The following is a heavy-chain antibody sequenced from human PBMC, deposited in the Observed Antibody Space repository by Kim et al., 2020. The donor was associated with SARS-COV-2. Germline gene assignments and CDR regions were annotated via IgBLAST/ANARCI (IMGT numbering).Heavy chain of an antibody. CDR1: GDSTASSNW. CDR2: IAHGQNT. V-gene: IGHV4-4*02. CDR3: ARVLGGWSRSSCDLLP. J-gene: IGHJ5*02. Sequence: SETLSLICSVSGDSTASSNWWTWVRQSPGKGLEWIGEIAHGQNTNFNPSLRSRVTMSVDHTKNQFSLRMTDVTGADTAVYYCARVLGGWSRSSCDLLPWG. D-gene: IGHD2-2*01.